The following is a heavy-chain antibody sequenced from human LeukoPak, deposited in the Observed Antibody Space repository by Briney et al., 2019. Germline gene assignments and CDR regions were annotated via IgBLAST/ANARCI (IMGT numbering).Heavy chain of an antibody. CDR3: TRDRSRAEDD. V-gene: IGHV3-7*01. Sequence: PAGSLRLSCAASGVTFSGHWMSWVRQAPGKGLEWVANINQGGSDKYYVDSVKGRFTISRDNANNLLYLQMNSLRGEETAVYYCTRDRSRAEDDWGQGTLVTVSS. CDR1: GVTFSGHW. D-gene: IGHD1-14*01. CDR2: INQGGSDK. J-gene: IGHJ4*02.